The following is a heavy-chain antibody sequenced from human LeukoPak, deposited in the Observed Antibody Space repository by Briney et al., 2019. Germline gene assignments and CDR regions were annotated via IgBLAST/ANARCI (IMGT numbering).Heavy chain of an antibody. Sequence: SETLSLTCAVYGGSFSGYYWRWIRPPPGEGLEWIGEINHSGSTNYNPSLKSRVTISVDTSKNQFSLKLSSVTAADSAVYYCARGPTAVRDYWGQGTLVTVSS. J-gene: IGHJ4*02. D-gene: IGHD6-19*01. V-gene: IGHV4-34*01. CDR3: ARGPTAVRDY. CDR2: INHSGST. CDR1: GGSFSGYY.